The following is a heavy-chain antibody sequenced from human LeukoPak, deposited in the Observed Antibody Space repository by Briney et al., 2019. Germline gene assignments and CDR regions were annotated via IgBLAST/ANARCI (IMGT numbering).Heavy chain of an antibody. J-gene: IGHJ6*03. D-gene: IGHD5-24*01. CDR3: ASDLVEAMATQPGDYYYYYYMDV. CDR2: INPNSGGT. Sequence: ASVKVPRKASGYTFNGYYMHWVRQAPGQGLEGIGDINPNSGGTKYAQKFQRRVTMPRQTSISTRYIELKRQRAVDTRWYYCASDLVEAMATQPGDYYYYYYMDVWGKGTTVTVSS. V-gene: IGHV1-2*02. CDR1: GYTFNGYY.